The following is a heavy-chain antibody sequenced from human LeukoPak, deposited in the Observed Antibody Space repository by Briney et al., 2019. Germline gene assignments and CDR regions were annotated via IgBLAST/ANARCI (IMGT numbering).Heavy chain of an antibody. Sequence: PSETLSLTCTVSGGSISSYYWSWIRQPPGKGLEWIGYIYYSGSTNYNPSLKSRVNISVDTSKNQFSLKLNSVTAADTAVYYCARHRSKWLQSSFDYWGQGTLVTVSS. CDR2: IYYSGST. J-gene: IGHJ4*02. V-gene: IGHV4-59*08. CDR3: ARHRSKWLQSSFDY. CDR1: GGSISSYY. D-gene: IGHD5-24*01.